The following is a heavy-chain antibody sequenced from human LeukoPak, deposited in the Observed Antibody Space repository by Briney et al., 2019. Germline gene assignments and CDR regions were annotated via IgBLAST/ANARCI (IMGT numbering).Heavy chain of an antibody. CDR1: GFTFSGSA. J-gene: IGHJ6*02. CDR3: TTCGLIVRGVISPQGYGMGV. D-gene: IGHD3-10*01. Sequence: PGGSLRLSCAASGFTFSGSAMHWVRQASGKGLEWVGRIRSKANSYATAYAASVKGRFTISRDDSKNTAYLQMNSLKTEDTAVYYCTTCGLIVRGVISPQGYGMGVWGQGTTVTVSS. CDR2: IRSKANSYAT. V-gene: IGHV3-73*01.